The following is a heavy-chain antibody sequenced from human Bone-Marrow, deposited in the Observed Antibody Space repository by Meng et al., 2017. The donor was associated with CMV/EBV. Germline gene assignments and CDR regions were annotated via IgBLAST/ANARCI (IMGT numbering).Heavy chain of an antibody. J-gene: IGHJ6*02. Sequence: GSLRLSCTVSGGSVSSYYWSWIRQAPGKGLEWIGFIYYTGSTSFNPSLKSRVTISLDTSKNQFSLKLSSVTAADTAVYYCARDVGAGYYTANGMDVWGQGTTVTVSS. D-gene: IGHD3-22*01. CDR1: GGSVSSYY. CDR2: IYYTGST. V-gene: IGHV4-59*02. CDR3: ARDVGAGYYTANGMDV.